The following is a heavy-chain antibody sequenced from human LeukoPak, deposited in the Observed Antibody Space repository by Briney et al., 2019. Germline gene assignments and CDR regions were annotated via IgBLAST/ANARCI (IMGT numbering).Heavy chain of an antibody. V-gene: IGHV4-59*08. J-gene: IGHJ5*02. Sequence: ASETLSLTCTVSGGSISRYYWSWTRQPPGKGLEWIGYIYYSGSTNYNPSLKSRVTISVDTSKNQFSLKLSSVTAADTAVYYCAGDPFVEMATARPPWGQGTLVTVSS. CDR1: GGSISRYY. D-gene: IGHD5-24*01. CDR2: IYYSGST. CDR3: AGDPFVEMATARPP.